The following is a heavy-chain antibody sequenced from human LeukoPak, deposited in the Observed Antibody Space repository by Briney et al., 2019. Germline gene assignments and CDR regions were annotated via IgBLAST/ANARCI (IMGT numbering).Heavy chain of an antibody. J-gene: IGHJ6*02. CDR2: IYYSGST. V-gene: IGHV4-61*01. D-gene: IGHD3-10*01. CDR3: ARDQVRGVIRFYGMDV. Sequence: SETLSLTCTVSGGSVSSGSYYWSWIRQPPGKGLEWIGYIYYSGSTNYNPSLKSRVTISVDTSKNQFSLKLSSVTAADTAVYYWARDQVRGVIRFYGMDVWGQGTTVTVSS. CDR1: GGSVSSGSYY.